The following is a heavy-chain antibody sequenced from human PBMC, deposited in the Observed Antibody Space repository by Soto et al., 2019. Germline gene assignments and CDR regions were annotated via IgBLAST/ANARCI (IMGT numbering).Heavy chain of an antibody. CDR2: IRWNSDSI. Sequence: EVQLVESGGGLVQPGRSLRISCVGSGFTFDDYDMNWVRQAPGKGLEWGSGIRWNSDSIYYADSVKGRFTIYRDNAKNSLYLQMDSLRAEDTAFYYCVKDLGVGRANIFDFRGQGNLVTVSS. CDR3: VKDLGVGRANIFDF. CDR1: GFTFDDYD. V-gene: IGHV3-9*01. J-gene: IGHJ4*02.